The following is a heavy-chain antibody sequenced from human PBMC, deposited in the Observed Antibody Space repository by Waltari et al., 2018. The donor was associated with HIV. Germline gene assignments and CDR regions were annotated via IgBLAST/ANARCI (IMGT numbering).Heavy chain of an antibody. D-gene: IGHD3-16*01. CDR1: GGPISSYY. V-gene: IGHV4-59*01. CDR2: IYYSWST. CDR3: AIKVGGVHY. Sequence: QVQLQESAPGLVKPAAPPSPTSTVPGGPISSYYWGWTRQPPGKGLAWIGYIYYSWSTNYNPSLKSRVTISVDTSKNQFSLKLSSVTAADTAVYDCAIKVGGVHYWGQGTLVTVSS. J-gene: IGHJ4*02.